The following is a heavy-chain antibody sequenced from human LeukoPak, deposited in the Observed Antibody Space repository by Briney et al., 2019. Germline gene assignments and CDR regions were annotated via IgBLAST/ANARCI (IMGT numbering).Heavy chain of an antibody. CDR2: INSDGSWT. J-gene: IGHJ4*02. V-gene: IGHV3-74*01. D-gene: IGHD2-2*01. Sequence: GGSLRLSCAASGNYWMHWVRQAPGKGLVWVSHINSDGSWTGYADSVKGRFTVSKDNAKNTVYLQMNNLRAEDTAVYYCVSFYETNWGRGTLVTVSS. CDR3: VSFYETN. CDR1: GNYW.